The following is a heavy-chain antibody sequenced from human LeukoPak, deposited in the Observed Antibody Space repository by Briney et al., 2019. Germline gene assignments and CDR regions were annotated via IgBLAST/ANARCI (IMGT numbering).Heavy chain of an antibody. CDR2: ISRSGPDT. V-gene: IGHV3-23*01. J-gene: IGHJ4*02. Sequence: PSGGSLRLSCAASGFNFISHWMTWVRQAPGKGLEWVSGISRSGPDTYYADSVKGRFTISRDDSKRTLYLQMNSLRAEDTGVYYCAKDMDDHGDYLFHYWGQGALVTVSS. CDR3: AKDMDDHGDYLFHY. D-gene: IGHD4-17*01. CDR1: GFNFISHW.